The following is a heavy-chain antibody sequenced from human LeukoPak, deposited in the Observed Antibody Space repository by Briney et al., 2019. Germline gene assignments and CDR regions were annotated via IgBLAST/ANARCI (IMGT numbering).Heavy chain of an antibody. D-gene: IGHD3-10*01. Sequence: GGSLRLSCAASGFTFSSYGMHWVRQAPGKGLERVAFIRYDGSNKYYADSVKGRFTISRDNSKNTLYLQMNSLRAEDTAVYYCAKDGVDYYGSGIDYWGQGTLVTVSS. CDR2: IRYDGSNK. CDR3: AKDGVDYYGSGIDY. CDR1: GFTFSSYG. V-gene: IGHV3-30*02. J-gene: IGHJ4*02.